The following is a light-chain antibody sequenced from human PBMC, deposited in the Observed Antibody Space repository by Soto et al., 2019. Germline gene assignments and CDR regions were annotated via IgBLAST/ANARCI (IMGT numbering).Light chain of an antibody. V-gene: IGKV3-20*01. CDR3: QQYGSSFT. Sequence: EIVLTQSPGTLSLSPGERATLSCRASQSISSSYLGWYRQKPGQAPRLLIYGASSRATGIQDRFSGSGSGKDFTLTISRLEPEDFAVYYCQQYGSSFTFGPGTKVDIK. J-gene: IGKJ3*01. CDR2: GAS. CDR1: QSISSSY.